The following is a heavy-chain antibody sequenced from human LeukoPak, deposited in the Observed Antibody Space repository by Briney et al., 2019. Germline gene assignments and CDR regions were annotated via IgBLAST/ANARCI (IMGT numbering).Heavy chain of an antibody. CDR1: GFTFRDQF. CDR2: IRPKSDGGTA. D-gene: IGHD2/OR15-2a*01. CDR3: DNRGY. V-gene: IGHV3-49*03. Sequence: GGSLRLPCTTSGFTFRDQFITWFRQAPGKGLEWVAFIRPKSDGGTAEYAASVKGRFTMSRDDSRSIAYLDVNSLKTEDTAVYYCDNRGYWGQGTLVTVSS. J-gene: IGHJ4*02.